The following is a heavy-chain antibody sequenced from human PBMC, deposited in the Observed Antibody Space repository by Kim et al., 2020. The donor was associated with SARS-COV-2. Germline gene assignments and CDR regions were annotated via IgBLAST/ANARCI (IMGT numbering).Heavy chain of an antibody. D-gene: IGHD3-10*01. Sequence: ASVKVSCKASGYTFTSYDINWVRQATGQGLEWMGWMNPNSGNTGYAQKFQGRVTMTRNTSISTAYMELSSLRSEDTAVYYCARVGLGGSGSYYKSFPFDYWGQGTLVTVSS. CDR1: GYTFTSYD. V-gene: IGHV1-8*01. CDR2: MNPNSGNT. CDR3: ARVGLGGSGSYYKSFPFDY. J-gene: IGHJ4*02.